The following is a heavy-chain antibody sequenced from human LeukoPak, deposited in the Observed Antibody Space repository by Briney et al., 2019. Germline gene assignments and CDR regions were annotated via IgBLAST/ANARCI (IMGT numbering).Heavy chain of an antibody. CDR2: ISAYNGNT. CDR1: GYTFTSYG. Sequence: GPVKVSCKASGYTFTSYGISWVRQAPGQGLEWMGWISAYNGNTNYAQKFQGRVTMTTDTSTSTAYMELRSLRSDDTAVYYCARRVSGTTHFDYWGQGTLVTVSS. D-gene: IGHD1-7*01. CDR3: ARRVSGTTHFDY. J-gene: IGHJ4*02. V-gene: IGHV1-18*01.